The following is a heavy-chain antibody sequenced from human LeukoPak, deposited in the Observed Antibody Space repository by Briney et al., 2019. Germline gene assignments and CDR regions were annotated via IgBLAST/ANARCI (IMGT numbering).Heavy chain of an antibody. CDR1: GFTFSSYA. CDR3: AKVHRPECAITMIRSGSFDY. Sequence: GGSLRLSCAASGFTFSSYAMSWVRQAPGKGLEWVSAISGSGGSTYYADSVKGRFTISRDNSKNTLYLQMNSLRAEDTAVYYCAKVHRPECAITMIRSGSFDYWGQGTLVTVSS. D-gene: IGHD3-22*01. J-gene: IGHJ4*02. V-gene: IGHV3-23*01. CDR2: ISGSGGST.